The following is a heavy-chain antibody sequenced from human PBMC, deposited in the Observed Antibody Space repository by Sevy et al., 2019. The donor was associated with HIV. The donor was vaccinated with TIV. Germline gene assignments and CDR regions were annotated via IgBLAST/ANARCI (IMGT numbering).Heavy chain of an antibody. J-gene: IGHJ6*02. V-gene: IGHV3-30*18. CDR3: ANAYSGSYSHSYLYALDV. Sequence: GGSLRLSCTGSGFSFSYYGIHWVRQAPGKGLDWVALISHDGINEYYADSVKGRFTNARDNSRNTVYLEMNSLENEDTAIYFCANAYSGSYSHSYLYALDVWGQGTTVTVSS. D-gene: IGHD1-26*01. CDR1: GFSFSYYG. CDR2: ISHDGINE.